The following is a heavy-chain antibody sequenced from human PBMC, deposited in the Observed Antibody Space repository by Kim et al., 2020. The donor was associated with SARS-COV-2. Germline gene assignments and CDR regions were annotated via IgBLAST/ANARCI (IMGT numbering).Heavy chain of an antibody. D-gene: IGHD2-21*01. CDR3: ATAFGGYWMLMVAFQH. V-gene: IGHV1-24*01. J-gene: IGHJ1*01. CDR2: FDPEDGET. Sequence: ASVKVSCKVSGYTLTELSMHWVRQAPGKGLEWMGGFDPEDGETIYAQKFQGRVTMTEDTSTDTAYMELSSLRSEDTAVYYCATAFGGYWMLMVAFQHWGQGTLVTVSS. CDR1: GYTLTELS.